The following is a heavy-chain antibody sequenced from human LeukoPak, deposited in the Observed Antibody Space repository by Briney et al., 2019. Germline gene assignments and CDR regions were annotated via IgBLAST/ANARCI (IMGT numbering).Heavy chain of an antibody. V-gene: IGHV4-59*01. J-gene: IGHJ4*02. Sequence: SETLSLTCTVSGGSISSYYWSWIRQPPGKGLEWIGYTYYSGSTNYNPSLKSRVTISVDTSKNQFSLKLSSVTAADTAVYYCARYGKIYGDYDNYFDYWGQGTLVTVSS. D-gene: IGHD4-17*01. CDR3: ARYGKIYGDYDNYFDY. CDR2: TYYSGST. CDR1: GGSISSYY.